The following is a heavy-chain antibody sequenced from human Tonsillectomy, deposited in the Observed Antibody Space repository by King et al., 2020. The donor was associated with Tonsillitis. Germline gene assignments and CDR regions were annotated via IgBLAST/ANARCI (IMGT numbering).Heavy chain of an antibody. Sequence: LQLVQSGGGLVKPGGSLRLSCAASGFNFNGYDMNWVRQAPGKGLEWVSSISSNLRYIYYAGSVKGRFTISRDNAKNSLFLQMNSLGAEDTAVYYCARVPGMIRGVNFDYWGQGTLVPGPS. CDR2: ISSNLRYI. J-gene: IGHJ4*02. D-gene: IGHD3-10*01. CDR1: GFNFNGYD. V-gene: IGHV3-21*01. CDR3: ARVPGMIRGVNFDY.